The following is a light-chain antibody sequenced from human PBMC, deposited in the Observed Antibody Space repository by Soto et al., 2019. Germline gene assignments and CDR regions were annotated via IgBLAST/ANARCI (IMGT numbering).Light chain of an antibody. Sequence: DIQMTQSPSPLSASVGDRVTITCRASQSIGTWLAWYQQKPGRGPGVLIYKASDLERGVSSRFSGGGSGTEFTLTITSLQPDDFGTYYCQQYNSFPWAFGQGTKVE. CDR2: KAS. V-gene: IGKV1-5*03. CDR3: QQYNSFPWA. J-gene: IGKJ1*01. CDR1: QSIGTW.